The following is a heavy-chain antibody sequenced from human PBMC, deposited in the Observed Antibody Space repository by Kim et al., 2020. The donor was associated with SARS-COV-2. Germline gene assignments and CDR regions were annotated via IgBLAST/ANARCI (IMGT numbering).Heavy chain of an antibody. D-gene: IGHD6-25*01. V-gene: IGHV1-3*01. CDR1: GYTFTSYA. CDR2: INAGNGNT. Sequence: ASVKVSCKASGYTFTSYAMHWVRQAPGQRLEWMGWINAGNGNTKYSQKFQGRVTITRDTSASTAYMELSSLRSEDTAVYYCASSGVSLGAADYWGQGTLVTVSS. CDR3: ASSGVSLGAADY. J-gene: IGHJ4*02.